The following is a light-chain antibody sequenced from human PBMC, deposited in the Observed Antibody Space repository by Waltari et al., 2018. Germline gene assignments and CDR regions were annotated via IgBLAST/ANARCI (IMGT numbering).Light chain of an antibody. CDR3: CSYTSSRSLV. CDR2: GVT. Sequence: QSALAQPASVSGSPGQSITIFCTGTSSGIGGHHDFSWYQQHPGKAPKLMIYGVTDRPSGVSNRFSASKSGNTASLTISGLQAEDEAHYYCCSYTSSRSLVFGTGTKVTVL. V-gene: IGLV2-14*01. CDR1: SSGIGGHHD. J-gene: IGLJ1*01.